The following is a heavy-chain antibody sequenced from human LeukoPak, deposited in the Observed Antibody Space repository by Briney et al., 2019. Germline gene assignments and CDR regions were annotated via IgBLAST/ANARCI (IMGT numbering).Heavy chain of an antibody. J-gene: IGHJ3*02. CDR2: ISSEGSSI. Sequence: GGSLRLSCAASGFTFSSYWMHWVRQAPGKGLVWVSRISSEGSSISYADSVKGRFTISRDNAKNSLYLQMNSLRAEDTAVYYCARDPSGYFVLDAFDIWGQGTMVTVSS. CDR1: GFTFSSYW. D-gene: IGHD3-9*01. CDR3: ARDPSGYFVLDAFDI. V-gene: IGHV3-74*01.